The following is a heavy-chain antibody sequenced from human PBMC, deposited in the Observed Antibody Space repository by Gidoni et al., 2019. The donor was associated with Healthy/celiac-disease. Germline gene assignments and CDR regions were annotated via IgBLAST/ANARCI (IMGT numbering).Heavy chain of an antibody. J-gene: IGHJ5*02. Sequence: QVQLGQYGAEVKKPGASVKVSCKASGGTVSSYAISWVRQAPGQGLEWMGRIIPILGIANYAQKFQCRVTITADKSTSTAYMELSSLRSEDTAVYYCASAGYSSGWYYLDWFDPWGQGTLVTVSS. V-gene: IGHV1-69*04. CDR3: ASAGYSSGWYYLDWFDP. D-gene: IGHD6-19*01. CDR1: GGTVSSYA. CDR2: IIPILGIA.